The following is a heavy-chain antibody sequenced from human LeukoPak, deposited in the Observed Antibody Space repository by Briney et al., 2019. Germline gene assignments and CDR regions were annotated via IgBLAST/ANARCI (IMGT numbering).Heavy chain of an antibody. D-gene: IGHD2/OR15-2a*01. Sequence: SETLSLTCNVSGASISSHYWNWIRQPAGKGLEWIGRIYNTGSANYNPSLKSRVTMSLDTSRNQISLKLTSVTAADTAVHYCARDVFFRAHNWFDPWGQGTLVTVSS. CDR1: GASISSHY. CDR3: ARDVFFRAHNWFDP. CDR2: IYNTGSA. J-gene: IGHJ5*02. V-gene: IGHV4-4*07.